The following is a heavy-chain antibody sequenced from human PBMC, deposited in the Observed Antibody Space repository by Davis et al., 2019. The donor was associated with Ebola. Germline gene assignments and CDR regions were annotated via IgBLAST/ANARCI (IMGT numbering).Heavy chain of an antibody. Sequence: GESLKISCQGTGYKFSNYWIVWVRQMPGKGLEWMGVIYPGDSDIRYSPSFQGQVIISADKYISTAYLQWSSLKASDTAMYYCARRFQSQNIVLVPAAISFGMDVWGQGTTVTVSS. CDR1: GYKFSNYW. J-gene: IGHJ6*02. V-gene: IGHV5-51*01. CDR2: IYPGDSDI. D-gene: IGHD2-2*01. CDR3: ARRFQSQNIVLVPAAISFGMDV.